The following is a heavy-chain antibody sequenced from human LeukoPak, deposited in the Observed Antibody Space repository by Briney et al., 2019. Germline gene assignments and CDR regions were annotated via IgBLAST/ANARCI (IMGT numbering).Heavy chain of an antibody. Sequence: ASVKVSCKASGYTFTSYGISWVRQAAGQGLEWMGWISGYNGNTNYAQKLQGRATMTTDTSTSTAYMEVRSLRSDDTAVYYCARDMPHNCFDPWGQGTLVTVSP. CDR2: ISGYNGNT. CDR3: ARDMPHNCFDP. D-gene: IGHD2-2*01. J-gene: IGHJ5*02. CDR1: GYTFTSYG. V-gene: IGHV1-18*01.